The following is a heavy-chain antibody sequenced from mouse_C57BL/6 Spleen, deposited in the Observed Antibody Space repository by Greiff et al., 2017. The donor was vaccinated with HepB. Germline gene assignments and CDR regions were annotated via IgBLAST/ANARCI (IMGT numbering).Heavy chain of an antibody. CDR3: ARRGDYDYDYYAMDY. CDR2: IDPSDSET. CDR1: GYTFTSYW. V-gene: IGHV1-52*01. J-gene: IGHJ4*01. D-gene: IGHD2-4*01. Sequence: QVQLKQPGAELVRPGSSVKLSCKASGYTFTSYWMHWVKQRPIQGLEWIGNIDPSDSETHYNQKFKDKATLTVDKSSSTAYMQLSSLTSEDSAVYYCARRGDYDYDYYAMDYWGQGTSVTVSS.